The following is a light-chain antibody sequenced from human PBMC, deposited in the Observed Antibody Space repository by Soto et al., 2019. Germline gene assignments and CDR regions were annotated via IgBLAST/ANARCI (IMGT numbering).Light chain of an antibody. CDR3: LQASKFPLT. CDR2: TAS. CDR1: QNINRW. V-gene: IGKV1D-12*01. Sequence: DLQMTQSPSSVSASVGDRVTITCRASQNINRWLAWYQQKPGKAPKLIIYTASRLQSGVPSRISGSGSGTDFTLIISSLQPEDFATYNCLQASKFPLTFGGGTKVDIK. J-gene: IGKJ4*01.